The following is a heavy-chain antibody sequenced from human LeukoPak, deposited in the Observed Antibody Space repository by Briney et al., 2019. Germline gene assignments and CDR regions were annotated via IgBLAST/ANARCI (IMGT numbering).Heavy chain of an antibody. Sequence: SETLSLTCTVSGGSVSSGSYYWSWIRQPPGKGLECIGYIYYSGSTNYNPSLKSRVTISVDTSKNQFSLKLSSVTAADTAVYYCARGLYGSGSYYVYYWGQGTLVTVSS. V-gene: IGHV4-61*01. CDR1: GGSVSSGSYY. CDR2: IYYSGST. CDR3: ARGLYGSGSYYVYY. J-gene: IGHJ4*02. D-gene: IGHD3-10*01.